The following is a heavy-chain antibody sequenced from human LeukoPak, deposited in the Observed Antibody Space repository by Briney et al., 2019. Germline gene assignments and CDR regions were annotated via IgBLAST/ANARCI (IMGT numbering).Heavy chain of an antibody. CDR2: SDTSGST. Sequence: SETLSLTCTVSGGSISSGSYYWGWIRQPAGKGLEWIGRSDTSGSTNYNPSLKSRVTISVDTSKNQFSLKLSSVTAADTAVYYCARGYCSSTSCPLRWFDPWGQGTLVTVSS. CDR3: ARGYCSSTSCPLRWFDP. D-gene: IGHD2-2*01. CDR1: GGSISSGSYY. V-gene: IGHV4-61*02. J-gene: IGHJ5*02.